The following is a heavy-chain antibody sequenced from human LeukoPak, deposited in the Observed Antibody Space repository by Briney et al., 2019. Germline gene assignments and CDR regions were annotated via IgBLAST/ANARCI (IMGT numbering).Heavy chain of an antibody. CDR1: AFTFDDYA. CDR2: ISWNSGSI. D-gene: IGHD4-11*01. J-gene: IGHJ4*02. CDR3: AKDPEPTIGYSATDY. Sequence: GGSLRLSCADSAFTFDDYAMPWVRQAPGKGLEWVSGISWNSGSIGYADSVKGRFTISRDNAKNSLYLQMNSLRAEDTALYYCAKDPEPTIGYSATDYWGQGTLVTVSS. V-gene: IGHV3-9*01.